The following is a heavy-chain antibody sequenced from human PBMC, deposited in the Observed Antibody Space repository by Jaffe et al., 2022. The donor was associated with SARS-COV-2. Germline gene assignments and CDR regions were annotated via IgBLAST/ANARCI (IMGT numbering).Heavy chain of an antibody. CDR3: ARDPRLWFGEYGAFDI. V-gene: IGHV3-48*01. D-gene: IGHD3-10*01. CDR2: ISSSSSTI. CDR1: GFTFSSYS. J-gene: IGHJ3*02. Sequence: EVQLVESGGGLVQPGGSLRLSCAASGFTFSSYSMNWVRQAPGKGLEWVSYISSSSSTIYYADSVKGRFTISRDNAKNSLYLQMNSLRAEDTAVYYCARDPRLWFGEYGAFDIWGQGTMVTVSS.